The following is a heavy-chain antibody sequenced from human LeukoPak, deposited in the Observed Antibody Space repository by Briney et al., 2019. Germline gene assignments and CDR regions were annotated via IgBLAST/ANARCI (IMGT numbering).Heavy chain of an antibody. CDR2: IYTGGST. Sequence: PGGSLRLSCAASGFTVGSDYMSWVRQAPGKGLEWVSLIYTGGSTYYADSVKGRFTISRDNSKNTLYLQMNSLRAEDTAVYYCARWRNYYDSSGFYSNWFDPWGQGTLVTVSS. J-gene: IGHJ5*02. V-gene: IGHV3-66*01. CDR1: GFTVGSDY. D-gene: IGHD3-22*01. CDR3: ARWRNYYDSSGFYSNWFDP.